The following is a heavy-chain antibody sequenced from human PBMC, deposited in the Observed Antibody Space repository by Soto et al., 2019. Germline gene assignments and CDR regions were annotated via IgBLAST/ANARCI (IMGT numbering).Heavy chain of an antibody. Sequence: QVQLVESGGGVVRPGRSLRLSCAASGFTFSSYGMHWVRQAPGKGLEWVAVIWYDGSNKYYADSVKGRFTISRDNSKNTLYLQMNRLRAEDTAVYYCARDHRIAAAGKDLDYWGQGTLVTVSS. V-gene: IGHV3-33*01. J-gene: IGHJ4*02. D-gene: IGHD6-13*01. CDR1: GFTFSSYG. CDR2: IWYDGSNK. CDR3: ARDHRIAAAGKDLDY.